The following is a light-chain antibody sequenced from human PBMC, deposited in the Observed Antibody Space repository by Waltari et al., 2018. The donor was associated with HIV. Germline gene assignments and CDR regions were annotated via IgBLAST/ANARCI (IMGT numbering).Light chain of an antibody. CDR2: WAS. CDR1: QSLLYRPNNKNF. J-gene: IGKJ1*01. Sequence: DIVLTLTPHSLIASPGERASINCRSNQSLLYRPNNKNFLVLYQQKPGQPPKLRIFWASSRGSGVPARFSGIGAGTNAALTFSRLHPEDVATYFCQKYLSTPWTFDQGTKV. V-gene: IGKV4-1*01. CDR3: QKYLSTPWT.